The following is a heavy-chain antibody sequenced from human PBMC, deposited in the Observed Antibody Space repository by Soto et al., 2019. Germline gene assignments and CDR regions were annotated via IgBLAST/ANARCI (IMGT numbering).Heavy chain of an antibody. CDR2: IKTDGRIM. J-gene: IGHJ6*02. CDR1: GFTFTTYW. V-gene: IGHV3-74*01. CDR3: ARGIQNHYGRDV. D-gene: IGHD1-1*01. Sequence: EVQLVESGGVLVQPGGSLRLSCATSGFTFTTYWTQWIRPVTGKGLVWVSRIKTDGRIMNYADSVRSRFTISRDNAENKVYLQLNSLRADDTAVYYCARGIQNHYGRDVRGRGTKATVSS.